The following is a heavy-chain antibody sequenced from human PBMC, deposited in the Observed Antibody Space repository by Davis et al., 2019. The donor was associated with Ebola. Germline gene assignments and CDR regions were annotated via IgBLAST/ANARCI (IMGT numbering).Heavy chain of an antibody. V-gene: IGHV3-48*02. D-gene: IGHD1-26*01. CDR1: GFTFSAYN. J-gene: IGHJ4*02. CDR3: VSGSFDS. CDR2: ISSSSFTI. Sequence: GASLKISCAASGFTFSAYNMNWVRQAPGKGLEWVSYISSSSFTIYYVDSVKGRFTISRDNAKNSLYLQLNNLRDEDTAVYYCVSGSFDSWGQGTLVSVSS.